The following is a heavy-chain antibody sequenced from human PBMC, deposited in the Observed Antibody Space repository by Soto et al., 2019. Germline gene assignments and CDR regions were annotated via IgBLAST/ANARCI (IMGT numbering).Heavy chain of an antibody. CDR1: GFAFESYT. D-gene: IGHD4-4*01. CDR2: ISYFGTEK. Sequence: QVQLVESGGSVVQSGTSLRLSCAASGFAFESYTMQWVRQAPGKGLEWVALISYFGTEKNYADSVKGRFTVSRDNSRNILYLHMNTLSPEDTAVYYCAREFTGFDFWGQGTLVTVS. CDR3: AREFTGFDF. V-gene: IGHV3-30-3*01. J-gene: IGHJ4*02.